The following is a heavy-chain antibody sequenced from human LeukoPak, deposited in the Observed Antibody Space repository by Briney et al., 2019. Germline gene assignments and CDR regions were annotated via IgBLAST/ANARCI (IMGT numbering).Heavy chain of an antibody. J-gene: IGHJ1*01. D-gene: IGHD3-10*01. Sequence: GGSLRPSCAASGLAFRAYDMSWIRQAPGKGLEWGAYISSSGSTIDNADSVKGRFTTSRDTSKNTRYLRMDSRRAEDTAVYDCAISAYRQYSQHWGQGTLVTVSS. CDR2: ISSSGSTI. CDR3: AISAYRQYSQH. V-gene: IGHV3-11*01. CDR1: GLAFRAYD.